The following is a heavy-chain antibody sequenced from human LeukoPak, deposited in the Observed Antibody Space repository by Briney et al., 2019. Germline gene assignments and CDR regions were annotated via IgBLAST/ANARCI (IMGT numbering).Heavy chain of an antibody. Sequence: GGSLRLSCAASGFTFSSYAMHWVRQAPGKGLEWVAVISYHGSNKYYADSVKGRFTISRDNSKNTLYLQMNSLRAEDTAVYYCARASLAGDYDFWSGVYYYYYMDVWGKGTTVTVSS. CDR1: GFTFSSYA. D-gene: IGHD3-3*01. V-gene: IGHV3-30*04. CDR3: ARASLAGDYDFWSGVYYYYYMDV. J-gene: IGHJ6*03. CDR2: ISYHGSNK.